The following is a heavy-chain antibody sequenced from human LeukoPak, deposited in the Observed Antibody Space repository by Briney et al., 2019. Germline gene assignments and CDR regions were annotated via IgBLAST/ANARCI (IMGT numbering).Heavy chain of an antibody. Sequence: PSETLSLTCTVSGGSISSYYWSWIRQPPGKGLEWIGYIYYSGSTNYNPSLKSRVTISVDTSKNQFSLKLSSVTAAVTAVYYCARRYFAHDYFDYWGQGTLVTVSS. D-gene: IGHD3-9*01. J-gene: IGHJ4*02. CDR1: GGSISSYY. CDR3: ARRYFAHDYFDY. CDR2: IYYSGST. V-gene: IGHV4-59*01.